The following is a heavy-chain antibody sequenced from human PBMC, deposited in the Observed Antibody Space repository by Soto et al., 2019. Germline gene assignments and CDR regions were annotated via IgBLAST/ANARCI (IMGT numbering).Heavy chain of an antibody. Sequence: SETLSLTCTVSGGSISSGGYYWSWIRQHPGKGLEWIGYIYYSGSTYYNPSLKSRVTISVDTSKNQFSLKLSSVTAADTAVYYCARGRGVVPAAKENWFDPWGQGTLVTVSS. CDR2: IYYSGST. V-gene: IGHV4-31*03. D-gene: IGHD2-2*01. CDR1: GGSISSGGYY. J-gene: IGHJ5*02. CDR3: ARGRGVVPAAKENWFDP.